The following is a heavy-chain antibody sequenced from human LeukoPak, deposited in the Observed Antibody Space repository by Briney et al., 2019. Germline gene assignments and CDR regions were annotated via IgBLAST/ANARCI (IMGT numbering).Heavy chain of an antibody. D-gene: IGHD4-17*01. CDR2: ISSSSSYI. Sequence: GGSLRLSCAASGFTFSSYSMNWVRQAPGKGLEWVSSISSSSSYIYYADSVKGRFTISRDNAKNSLYLQMNSLRAEDTAVYYCAREPYGDYGYFDYWGQGTLVTVSS. V-gene: IGHV3-21*01. CDR1: GFTFSSYS. J-gene: IGHJ4*02. CDR3: AREPYGDYGYFDY.